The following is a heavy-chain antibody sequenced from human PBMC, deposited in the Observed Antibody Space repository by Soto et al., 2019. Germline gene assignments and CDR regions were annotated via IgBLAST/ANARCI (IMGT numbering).Heavy chain of an antibody. Sequence: PGGSLRLSCEASGFTFTSYGMLWVRQAPGKGLEGVALTWSNGKNEYYAESVKGRFPISRGNSKNTVYLEMNSLRADDTGVYYCARLLSVPESGDAMDVWGQGTTVTVSS. CDR1: GFTFTSYG. D-gene: IGHD7-27*01. CDR2: TWSNGKNE. J-gene: IGHJ6*02. V-gene: IGHV3-33*01. CDR3: ARLLSVPESGDAMDV.